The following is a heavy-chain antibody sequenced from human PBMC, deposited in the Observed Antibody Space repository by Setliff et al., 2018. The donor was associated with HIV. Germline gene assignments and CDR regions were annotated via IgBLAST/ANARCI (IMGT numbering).Heavy chain of an antibody. J-gene: IGHJ2*01. Sequence: GGSLRLSCAASGFTFNDYAMSWVRHVSGKGLEWVSTISGSGATTEYADSVKGRFTVSRDTSKNMVYLQMNTLRAEDTALYYCAKDREAVASWYFDLWGRGTLVTVSS. CDR3: AKDREAVASWYFDL. D-gene: IGHD2-15*01. V-gene: IGHV3-23*01. CDR1: GFTFNDYA. CDR2: ISGSGATT.